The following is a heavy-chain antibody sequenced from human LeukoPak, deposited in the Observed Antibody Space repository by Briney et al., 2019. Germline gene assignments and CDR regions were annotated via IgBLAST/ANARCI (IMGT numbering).Heavy chain of an antibody. CDR3: AIPPLSGSGSSRPLAGVDV. D-gene: IGHD3-10*01. V-gene: IGHV3-48*04. J-gene: IGHJ6*02. Sequence: GGSLRLSCAASGFSFSSYSMNWVRQAPGKGLEWVSYISHTGTTMSYADSVKGRFTISRDNARNSLYLQMNSLRAEDTAVYYCAIPPLSGSGSSRPLAGVDVWGQGTTVTVSS. CDR1: GFSFSSYS. CDR2: ISHTGTTM.